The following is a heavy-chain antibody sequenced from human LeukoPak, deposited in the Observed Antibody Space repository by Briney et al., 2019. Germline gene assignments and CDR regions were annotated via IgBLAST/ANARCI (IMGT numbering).Heavy chain of an antibody. D-gene: IGHD4-23*01. Sequence: GGSLRLSCAASGFTFSSYWMNWVRQAPGKGLVWVSRIASDGSSTTYADSVKGRFSISRDNAKNTLYLQMNSLRVEDAAVYYCARGRPHGNDYWGQGTLVTVSS. V-gene: IGHV3-74*01. J-gene: IGHJ4*02. CDR3: ARGRPHGNDY. CDR1: GFTFSSYW. CDR2: IASDGSST.